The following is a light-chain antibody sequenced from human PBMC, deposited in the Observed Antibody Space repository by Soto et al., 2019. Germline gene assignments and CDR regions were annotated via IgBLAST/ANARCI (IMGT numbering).Light chain of an antibody. J-gene: IGKJ2*01. CDR3: QQGHNWPLT. V-gene: IGKV3-15*01. CDR1: QSINSE. Sequence: EIVMTQSPATLSLSPGERAALSCRASQSINSELAWYQQKPGQPPRLLIYGASTRATGVPARFTGSESGSEVTLTINGLQSEDFAVYYCQQGHNWPLTFGQGTRLEI. CDR2: GAS.